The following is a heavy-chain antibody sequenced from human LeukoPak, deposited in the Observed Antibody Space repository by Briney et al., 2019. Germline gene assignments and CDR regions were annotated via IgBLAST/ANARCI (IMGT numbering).Heavy chain of an antibody. CDR2: ISSSSNAM. CDR3: ARAMRSGYDY. Sequence: GGSLILSCAASGFTFSSYGMYWVRQAPGKGLEWVSYISSSSNAMHYADSVKGRFTISRDNAKNSLYLQMNSLRDEDTAVYYCARAMRSGYDYWGQGTLVTVSS. CDR1: GFTFSSYG. J-gene: IGHJ4*02. V-gene: IGHV3-48*02. D-gene: IGHD5-12*01.